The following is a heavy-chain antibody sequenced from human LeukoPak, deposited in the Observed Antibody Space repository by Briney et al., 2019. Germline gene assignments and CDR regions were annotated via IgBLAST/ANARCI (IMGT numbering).Heavy chain of an antibody. CDR1: GFTFSGYS. J-gene: IGHJ3*02. CDR2: ISSSSSYI. Sequence: GGSLRLSCAASGFTFSGYSMNWVRQAPGKGLEWVSSISSSSSYIYYADSVKGRFTISRDNAKNSLYLQMNSLRAEDTAVYYCARDKGSGWYGADAFDIWGQGTMVTVSS. V-gene: IGHV3-21*01. D-gene: IGHD6-19*01. CDR3: ARDKGSGWYGADAFDI.